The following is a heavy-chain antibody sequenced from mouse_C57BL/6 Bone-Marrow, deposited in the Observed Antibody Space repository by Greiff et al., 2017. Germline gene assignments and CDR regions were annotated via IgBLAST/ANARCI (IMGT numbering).Heavy chain of an antibody. CDR1: GYTFTSYW. CDR3: ARFLFITTVVGYCDV. Sequence: VQLQQPGAELVKPGASVKMSCKASGYTFTSYWITWVKQRPGQGLEWIGDISPGSGSTNYNEKFKSKATLTVDPSSSTAYIPLPILTSEDSAVYYCARFLFITTVVGYCDVWGTGTTVTVSS. V-gene: IGHV1-55*01. J-gene: IGHJ1*03. CDR2: ISPGSGST. D-gene: IGHD1-1*01.